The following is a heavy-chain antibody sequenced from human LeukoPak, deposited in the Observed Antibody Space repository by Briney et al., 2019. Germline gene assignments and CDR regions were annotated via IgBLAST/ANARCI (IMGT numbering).Heavy chain of an antibody. Sequence: PSETLSLTCTVSGGSISSYYWIWIRQPPGKGLEWIGYIYYSGSTNYNPSLKSRVTISVDTSKNQFSLKLSSVTAADTAVYYCARLHFYGSGSYLDTWGQGTLVTVSS. CDR2: IYYSGST. V-gene: IGHV4-59*01. D-gene: IGHD3-10*01. CDR1: GGSISSYY. J-gene: IGHJ5*02. CDR3: ARLHFYGSGSYLDT.